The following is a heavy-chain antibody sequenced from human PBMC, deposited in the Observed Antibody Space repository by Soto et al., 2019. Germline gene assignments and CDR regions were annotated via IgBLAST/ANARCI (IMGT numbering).Heavy chain of an antibody. CDR3: TTGILDVVVVAATFWSTDY. CDR2: IKSKTDGGTT. J-gene: IGHJ4*02. V-gene: IGHV3-15*01. Sequence: GGSLRLSCAASGFTFSNAWMSWVRQAPGKGLEWVGRIKSKTDGGTTDYAAPVKGRFTISRDDSKNTLYLQMNSLKTEDTAVYYCTTGILDVVVVAATFWSTDYWGQGTLVTVSS. D-gene: IGHD2-15*01. CDR1: GFTFSNAW.